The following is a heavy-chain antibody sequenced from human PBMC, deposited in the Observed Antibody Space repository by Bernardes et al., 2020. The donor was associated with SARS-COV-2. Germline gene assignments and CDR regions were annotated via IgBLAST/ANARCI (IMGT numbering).Heavy chain of an antibody. J-gene: IGHJ4*02. D-gene: IGHD3-22*01. CDR2: MKSQVQNYAT. CDR1: GFTLSGSA. CDR3: AHYSDRSGYTPVFDY. Sequence: GGSLRLSCAASGFTLSGSAIHWVRQASGKGLEWVGRMKSQVQNYATAYAASVKGRFTISRDDSRDTAYLQMNSLTSEDTAVYFCAHYSDRSGYTPVFDYWGQGALVTVSS. V-gene: IGHV3-73*01.